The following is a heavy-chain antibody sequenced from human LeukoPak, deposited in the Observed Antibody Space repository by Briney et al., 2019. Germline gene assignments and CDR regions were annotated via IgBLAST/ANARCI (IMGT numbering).Heavy chain of an antibody. V-gene: IGHV3-64*01. CDR2: ISSNGGST. CDR1: GFTFSSYT. J-gene: IGHJ4*02. CDR3: ARRRHSSGYYYHD. D-gene: IGHD3-22*01. Sequence: GGSLRLSCAASGFTFSSYTMHWIRQAPGKGLEYVSAISSNGGSTYYANSVKGRFTISRDNSKNTLYLQMGSLRAEDMAVYYCARRRHSSGYYYHDWGQGTLVTVSS.